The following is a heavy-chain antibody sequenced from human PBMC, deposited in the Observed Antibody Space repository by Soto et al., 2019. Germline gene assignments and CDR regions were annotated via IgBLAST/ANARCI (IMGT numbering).Heavy chain of an antibody. Sequence: EVQLVQSGAEVKKPGESLKISCKGSGYSFTNYWIGWVRQMPGKGLEWMGIIYPGDSDTKYSPSFQGQVTISADKSISTAYLQWSSLKASDTAMYYCARAGTGGYCSGGSCYALWFDPWGQGTLVTVSS. CDR1: GYSFTNYW. D-gene: IGHD2-15*01. V-gene: IGHV5-51*03. CDR3: ARAGTGGYCSGGSCYALWFDP. J-gene: IGHJ5*02. CDR2: IYPGDSDT.